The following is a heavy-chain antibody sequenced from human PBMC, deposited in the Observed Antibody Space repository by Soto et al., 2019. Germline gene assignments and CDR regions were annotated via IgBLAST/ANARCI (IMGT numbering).Heavy chain of an antibody. J-gene: IGHJ4*02. CDR2: IYPGDSDT. V-gene: IGHV5-51*01. CDR1: GYSFTSYW. CDR3: ARQYCSSTRCYMTTFDY. Sequence: GESLKISCKGSGYSFTSYWIGWVRQMPGKGLEWMGIIYPGDSDTRYSPSFQGQVTISADKSISTAYLQWSSLKASDTAMYYCARQYCSSTRCYMTTFDYWGQGTLVTVSS. D-gene: IGHD2-2*02.